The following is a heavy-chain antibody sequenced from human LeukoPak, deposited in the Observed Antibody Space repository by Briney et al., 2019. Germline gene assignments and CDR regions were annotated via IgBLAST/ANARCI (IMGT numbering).Heavy chain of an antibody. J-gene: IGHJ4*02. CDR2: IYPGDSDT. V-gene: IGHV5-51*01. CDR1: GYSFTNYW. Sequence: GESLKISCKGSGYSFTNYWIGWVRQMPGKGLEWMGIIYPGDSDTRYSPSFQGQVTISADKSISTAYLHWSSLKASDTAMYYCARTGYTSRWAIDYWGQGTLVTVSP. D-gene: IGHD6-13*01. CDR3: ARTGYTSRWAIDY.